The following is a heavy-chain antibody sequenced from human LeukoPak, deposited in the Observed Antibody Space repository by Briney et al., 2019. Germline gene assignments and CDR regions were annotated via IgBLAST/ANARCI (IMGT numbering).Heavy chain of an antibody. V-gene: IGHV3-20*01. Sequence: PGGSLRLSCAASGFTFDDYGMSWVRQAPGKGLEWVSGINWNGGSTGYADSVKGRFTISRDNAKNSLYLQMNSLRAEDTALYHCARSPYYYDSSGYYYYYYMDVWGKGTTVTISS. J-gene: IGHJ6*03. CDR1: GFTFDDYG. CDR3: ARSPYYYDSSGYYYYYYMDV. CDR2: INWNGGST. D-gene: IGHD3-22*01.